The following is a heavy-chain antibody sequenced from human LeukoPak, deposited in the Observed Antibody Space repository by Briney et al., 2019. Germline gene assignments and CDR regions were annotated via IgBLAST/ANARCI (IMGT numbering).Heavy chain of an antibody. CDR3: ARERGPITMVRGVIMRVFDY. D-gene: IGHD3-10*01. CDR2: INPNSGGT. J-gene: IGHJ4*02. CDR1: GCTFTGYY. V-gene: IGHV1-2*06. Sequence: ASVKVSCKASGCTFTGYYMHWVRQAPGQGLEWMGRINPNSGGTNYAQKFQGRVTMTRDTSISTAYMELSRLRSDDTAVYYCARERGPITMVRGVIMRVFDYWGQGTLVTVSS.